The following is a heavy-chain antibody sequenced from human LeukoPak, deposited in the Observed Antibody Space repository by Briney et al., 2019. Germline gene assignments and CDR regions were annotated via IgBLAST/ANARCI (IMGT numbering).Heavy chain of an antibody. D-gene: IGHD5-12*01. Sequence: ESLKIYCKGSGYSFTSYWSGWVRQMPGKGLKWMGIIYPGDSDTRYSPSFQGQVTISADKSISTAYLQWSSLKASDTARYHRASHVLATNHSYYYYYYMDVWGKGTTVTVSS. CDR1: GYSFTSYW. V-gene: IGHV5-51*01. CDR3: ASHVLATNHSYYYYYYMDV. J-gene: IGHJ6*03. CDR2: IYPGDSDT.